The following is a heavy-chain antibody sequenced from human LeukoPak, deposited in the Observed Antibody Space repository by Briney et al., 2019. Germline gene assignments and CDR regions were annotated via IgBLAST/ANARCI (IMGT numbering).Heavy chain of an antibody. J-gene: IGHJ5*02. CDR1: SGSISTYY. Sequence: SETLSLTCTVSSGSISTYYWSWIRQPPGKGLEWIGEINHSGSTNYNPSLKSRVTISVDTSKNQFSLKLSSVTAADTAVYYCARGTLFTIAAAGTRFDPWGQGTLVTVSS. D-gene: IGHD6-13*01. CDR2: INHSGST. CDR3: ARGTLFTIAAAGTRFDP. V-gene: IGHV4-34*01.